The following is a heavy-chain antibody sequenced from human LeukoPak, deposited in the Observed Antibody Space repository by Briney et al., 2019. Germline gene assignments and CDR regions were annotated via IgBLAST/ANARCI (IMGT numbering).Heavy chain of an antibody. CDR1: GYTFTSYY. Sequence: ASVKVSCTASGYTFTSYYMHWVRQAPGQGLEWMGIINPSGGSTSYAQKFQGRVTMTRDTSTSTVYMELSSLRSEDTAVYYRARVGSSGPDYWGQGTLVTVPS. CDR3: ARVGSSGPDY. CDR2: INPSGGST. V-gene: IGHV1-46*01. D-gene: IGHD3-22*01. J-gene: IGHJ4*02.